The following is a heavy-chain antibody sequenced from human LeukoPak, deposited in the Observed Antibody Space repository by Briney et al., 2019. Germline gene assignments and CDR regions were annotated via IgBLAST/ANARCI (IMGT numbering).Heavy chain of an antibody. CDR1: DDSITMYY. V-gene: IGHV4-4*07. CDR3: VRGHMDTAMDR. CDR2: IYTSGST. Sequence: SETLSLTCTVSDDSITMYYWSWIRQPAGKGLEWIGRIYTSGSTNYNPSLKSRVTISVDTSKNQFSLKLSSVTAADTAVYYCVRGHMDTAMDRWGQGTLVTVSS. J-gene: IGHJ4*02. D-gene: IGHD5-18*01.